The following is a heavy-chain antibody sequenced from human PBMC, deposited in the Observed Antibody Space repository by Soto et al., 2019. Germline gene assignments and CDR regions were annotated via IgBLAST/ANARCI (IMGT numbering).Heavy chain of an antibody. V-gene: IGHV4-34*01. J-gene: IGHJ4*02. CDR3: ARGGVYDSIWGSYRHRAFDY. D-gene: IGHD3-16*02. Sequence: QVQLQQWGAGLLKPSETLSLTCAVYGGSFSGYYWSWIRQPPGKGLEWIGEINHSGSTNYNPSLKSRVTRSVDTSKNQFSLKRSSVAAADTALYYCARGGVYDSIWGSYRHRAFDYWCQGTLVTVSS. CDR2: INHSGST. CDR1: GGSFSGYY.